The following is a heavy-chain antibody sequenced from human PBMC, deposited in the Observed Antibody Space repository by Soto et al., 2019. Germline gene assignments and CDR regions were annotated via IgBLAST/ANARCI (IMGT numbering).Heavy chain of an antibody. CDR3: AKEEVGAYDY. V-gene: IGHV3-30*18. J-gene: IGHJ4*02. CDR2: IPYDGSNK. CDR1: GFTFSSYG. D-gene: IGHD1-26*01. Sequence: QVPLVESGGGVVQPGRSLRLSCAASGFTFSSYGMHWVRQAPGKGLEWVAVIPYDGSNKYFADSVKGRFTISRDNFKNTLYLQMNSLRAEDTAVYYCAKEEVGAYDYWGQGTLVTVSS.